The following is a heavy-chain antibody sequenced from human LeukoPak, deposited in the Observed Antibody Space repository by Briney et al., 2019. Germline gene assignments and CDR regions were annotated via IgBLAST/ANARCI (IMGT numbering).Heavy chain of an antibody. CDR2: ISAYNGNT. D-gene: IGHD6-13*01. CDR3: ARGSSSWYLSGYFQH. CDR1: GYTFTSYG. V-gene: IGHV1-18*01. J-gene: IGHJ1*01. Sequence: ASVKVSCKASGYTFTSYGFSWVRQAPGQGREWMGWISAYNGNTNYAQKLQGRVTMTTDTSTSTAYLELRSLRSDDTAVYYCARGSSSWYLSGYFQHWGQGTLVTVSS.